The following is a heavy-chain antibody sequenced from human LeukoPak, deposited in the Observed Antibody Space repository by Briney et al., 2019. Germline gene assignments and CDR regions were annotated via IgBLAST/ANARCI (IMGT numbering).Heavy chain of an antibody. CDR1: GFTFSSYS. D-gene: IGHD3-16*02. J-gene: IGHJ2*01. CDR3: ARDPYYDYVWGSYRPKKALWYFDL. V-gene: IGHV3-21*01. Sequence: GGSLRLSCAASGFTFSSYSMNWVRQAPGKGLEWVSSISSSSSYIYYADSVKGRFTISRDNAKNSLYLQMNSLRAEDTAVYYCARDPYYDYVWGSYRPKKALWYFDLWGRGTLVTVSS. CDR2: ISSSSSYI.